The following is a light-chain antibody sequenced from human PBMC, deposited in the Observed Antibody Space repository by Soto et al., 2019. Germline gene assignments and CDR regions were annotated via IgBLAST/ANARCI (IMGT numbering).Light chain of an antibody. Sequence: DIQMTQSPSSLSASVGDRVTITCRASQGISNYLAWYQQKPGKVPKLLIYAASTLQSGVPSRFSGSGSGTDFTLTISSLQPEDVATYYCQKYNSAPMITFGPGTKVDIK. CDR1: QGISNY. J-gene: IGKJ3*01. V-gene: IGKV1-27*01. CDR3: QKYNSAPMIT. CDR2: AAS.